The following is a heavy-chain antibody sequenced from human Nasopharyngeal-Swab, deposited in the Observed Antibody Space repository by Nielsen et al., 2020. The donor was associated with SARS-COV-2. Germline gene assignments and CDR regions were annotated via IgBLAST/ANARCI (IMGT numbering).Heavy chain of an antibody. J-gene: IGHJ4*02. CDR2: INHSGST. CDR3: ARDCKDSRGHYFDY. V-gene: IGHV4-34*09. Sequence: WIRQPPGKGLEWIGEINHSGSTNYNPSLKSRVTISVDTSKNQFSLKLSSVTAADTAVYYCARDCKDSRGHYFDYWGQGTPVTVSS. D-gene: IGHD3-22*01.